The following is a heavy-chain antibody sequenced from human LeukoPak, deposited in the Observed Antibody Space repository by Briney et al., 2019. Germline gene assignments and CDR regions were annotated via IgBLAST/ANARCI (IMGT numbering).Heavy chain of an antibody. D-gene: IGHD7-27*01. CDR2: ISGSGGST. Sequence: GGSLRLSCAASGFTYSSYAMSLVRQAPGRGLEGVSVISGSGGSTNYADSVRGRFTNPRDNSKSTFYLQMNSLRAEDTAVYYCAKGPWGYFDYWGQGTLVTVSS. V-gene: IGHV3-23*01. CDR1: GFTYSSYA. J-gene: IGHJ4*02. CDR3: AKGPWGYFDY.